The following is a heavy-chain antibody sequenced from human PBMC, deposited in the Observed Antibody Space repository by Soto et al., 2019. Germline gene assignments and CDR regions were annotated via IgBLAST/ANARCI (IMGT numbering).Heavy chain of an antibody. CDR2: INYRGFT. J-gene: IGHJ4*02. CDR1: GGPFRDYY. V-gene: IGHV4-34*01. D-gene: IGHD3-9*01. Sequence: QEQLQQRGAGLLKPSETLSLTCGVHGGPFRDYYWTWIRQSPGKGLECIGEINYRGFTTYSPSLQSRVTMSIEPPKKRFSLELRSVTAAVTAMYYRGGGGGPDWYTDYWAQGTMLTVSS. CDR3: GGGGGPDWYTDY.